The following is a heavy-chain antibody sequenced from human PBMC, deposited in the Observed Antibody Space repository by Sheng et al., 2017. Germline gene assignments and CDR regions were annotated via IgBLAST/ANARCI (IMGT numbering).Heavy chain of an antibody. V-gene: IGHV3-30*18. CDR3: AKSEGLVMGAN. J-gene: IGHJ4*02. CDR1: GFTFSSYG. Sequence: QVQLVESGGGVVQPGRSLRLSCAASGFTFSSYGMHWVRQAPGKGLEWVAVISYDGSNKYYADSVKGRFTISRDNSKNTLYLQMNSLRAEDTAVYYCAKSEGLVMGANWGQGT. CDR2: ISYDGSNK. D-gene: IGHD1-26*01.